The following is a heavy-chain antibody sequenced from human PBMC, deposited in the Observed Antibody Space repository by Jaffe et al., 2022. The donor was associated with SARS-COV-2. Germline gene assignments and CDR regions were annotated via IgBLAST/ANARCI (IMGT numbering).Heavy chain of an antibody. J-gene: IGHJ4*02. D-gene: IGHD2-2*01. CDR1: GFTFSSYA. V-gene: IGHV3-30*04. Sequence: QVQLVESGGGVVQPGRSLRLSCAASGFTFSSYAMHWVRQAPGKGLEWVAVISYDGSNKYYADSVKGRFTISRDNSKNTLYLQMNSLRAEDTAVYYCARAYDQHRGHIDYWGQGTLVTVSS. CDR3: ARAYDQHRGHIDY. CDR2: ISYDGSNK.